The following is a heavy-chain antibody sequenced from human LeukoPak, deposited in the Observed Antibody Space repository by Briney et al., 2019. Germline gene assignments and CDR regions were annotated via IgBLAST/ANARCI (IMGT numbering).Heavy chain of an antibody. D-gene: IGHD3-10*01. CDR3: ARVVWCGGSYAAGDAFDI. Sequence: ASVKVSCKASGYTFTGSYMHWVRQAPGQGLEWMGWINPNSGGTNYAQKFKGRVTITRDMSISTAYMELSRLRSDDTAVYYCARVVWCGGSYAAGDAFDIWGQGTMVTVSS. V-gene: IGHV1-2*02. J-gene: IGHJ3*02. CDR2: INPNSGGT. CDR1: GYTFTGSY.